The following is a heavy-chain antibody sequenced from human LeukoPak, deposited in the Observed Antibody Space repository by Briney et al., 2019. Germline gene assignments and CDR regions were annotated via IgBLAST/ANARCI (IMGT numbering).Heavy chain of an antibody. CDR3: ARGVMTTVTTSVDY. J-gene: IGHJ4*02. CDR1: GGTFSSYA. V-gene: IGHV1-69*13. CDR2: IIPIFGTA. Sequence: ASVKVSCKASGGTFSSYAISWVRQAPGQGLEWMGGIIPIFGTANYAQKFQGRVTTTADESTSTAYMELSSLRSEDTAVYYCARGVMTTVTTSVDYWGQGTLVTVSS. D-gene: IGHD4-17*01.